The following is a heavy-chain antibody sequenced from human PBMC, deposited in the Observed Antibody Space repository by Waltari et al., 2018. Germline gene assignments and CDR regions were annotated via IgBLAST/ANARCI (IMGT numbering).Heavy chain of an antibody. CDR1: GFSITRNW. CDR2: IKQDGSEK. CDR3: GRDHRYYYGMDV. Sequence: EVQLVESGGGLVQPGGSRRLTCAASGFSITRNWMSWVRQAPGKGLEWVARIKQDGSEKYYVDSVKGRFTTSRDNAKNSVFLQMNILRAEDTAVYYCGRDHRYYYGMDVWGQGTSVTVSS. V-gene: IGHV3-7*03. J-gene: IGHJ6*02.